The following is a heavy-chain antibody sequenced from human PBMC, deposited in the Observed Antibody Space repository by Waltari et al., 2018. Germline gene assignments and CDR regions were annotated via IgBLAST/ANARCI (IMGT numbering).Heavy chain of an antibody. V-gene: IGHV3-49*03. CDR3: TRDGQGSGWFLDY. J-gene: IGHJ4*02. Sequence: GESGGGLVQPGRSLRLSCTASGFTFGDYAMSWFRQAPGKGLEWVGFIRSKAYGGTTEYAASVKGRFTISRDDSKSIAYLQMNSLKTEDTAVYYCTRDGQGSGWFLDYWGQGTLVTVSS. CDR2: IRSKAYGGTT. CDR1: GFTFGDYA. D-gene: IGHD6-19*01.